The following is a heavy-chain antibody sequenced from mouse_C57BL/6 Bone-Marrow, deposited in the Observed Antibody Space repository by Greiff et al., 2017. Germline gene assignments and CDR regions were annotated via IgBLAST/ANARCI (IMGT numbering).Heavy chain of an antibody. J-gene: IGHJ2*01. D-gene: IGHD2-5*01. V-gene: IGHV1-9*01. CDR1: GYTFTGYW. CDR2: ILPGSGST. CDR3: TRPPYYSNLDYFDY. Sequence: VKLQQSGAELMTPGASVKLSCKATGYTFTGYWIEWVKQRPGHGLVWIGDILPGSGSTNYNHKFKGKATFTPDTTSNTAYMQLSSLITEDSAIYYCTRPPYYSNLDYFDYWGQGTTLTVSS.